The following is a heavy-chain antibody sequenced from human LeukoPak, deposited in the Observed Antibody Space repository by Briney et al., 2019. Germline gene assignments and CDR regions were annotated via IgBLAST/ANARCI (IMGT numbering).Heavy chain of an antibody. CDR1: GYSFTSQD. Sequence: ASVKVSCKTSGYSFTSQDMHWVRQAPGQSLEWMGWINAGNGNTKYSQEFQGRVTITRDTSASTAYMELSSLRSEDMAVYYCARDGDRYSSGYSPYYFDYWGQGTLVTVSS. CDR2: INAGNGNT. V-gene: IGHV1-3*03. CDR3: ARDGDRYSSGYSPYYFDY. D-gene: IGHD3-22*01. J-gene: IGHJ4*02.